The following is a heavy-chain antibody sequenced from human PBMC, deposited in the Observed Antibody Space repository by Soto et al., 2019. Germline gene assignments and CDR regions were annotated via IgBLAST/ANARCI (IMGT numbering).Heavy chain of an antibody. CDR3: AKGRVSEHNNGWPQGS. D-gene: IGHD6-19*01. CDR2: ISNDGINK. CDR1: GFTFSGYG. V-gene: IGHV3-30*18. J-gene: IGHJ4*02. Sequence: GGSLRLSCAASGFTFSGYGMHWVRQAPGKGLEWVAVISNDGINKYYGDSVKGRFTISRDNSKNTLYLQMNSLRAEDTAVYYCAKGRVSEHNNGWPQGSWGQGTQVTVSS.